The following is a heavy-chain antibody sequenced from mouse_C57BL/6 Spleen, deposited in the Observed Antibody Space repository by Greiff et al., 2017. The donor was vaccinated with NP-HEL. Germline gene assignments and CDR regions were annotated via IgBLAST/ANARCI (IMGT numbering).Heavy chain of an antibody. CDR1: GYAFSSSW. Sequence: VKLQESGPELVKPGASVKISCKASGYAFSSSWMNWVKQRPGKGLEWIGRIYPGDGDTNYNGKFKGKATLTADKSSSTAYMQLSSLTSEDSAVYFCARGTTVVATGDYFDYWGQGTTLTVSS. CDR3: ARGTTVVATGDYFDY. D-gene: IGHD1-1*01. CDR2: IYPGDGDT. V-gene: IGHV1-82*01. J-gene: IGHJ2*01.